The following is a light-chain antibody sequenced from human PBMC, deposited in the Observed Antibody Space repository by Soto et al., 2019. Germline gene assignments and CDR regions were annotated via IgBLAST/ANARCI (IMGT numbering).Light chain of an antibody. CDR3: QQYSNYVT. Sequence: EIVMTQSPATLSVSPGERATLSCRASQSVSSNLAWYQHKPGQAPRLLIFGASTRATGIPARISGSGSGTNFILTISRLQSEDFAVYYCQQYSNYVTFGQGTRLEIK. V-gene: IGKV3-15*01. J-gene: IGKJ5*01. CDR1: QSVSSN. CDR2: GAS.